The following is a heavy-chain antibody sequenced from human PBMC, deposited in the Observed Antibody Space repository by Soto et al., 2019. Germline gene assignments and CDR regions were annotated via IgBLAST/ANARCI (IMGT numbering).Heavy chain of an antibody. Sequence: EVQLVESGGGLVQPGGSLRLSCAASGFTFSSYDMHWVRQATGKGLEWVSAIGTAGDTYYPGSVKGRFTISRENVKNSLYLQMNSLRAGDTAVYYCARADAILSRFGYYYGMDVWGQGTTVTVSS. CDR1: GFTFSSYD. V-gene: IGHV3-13*04. CDR2: IGTAGDT. J-gene: IGHJ6*02. D-gene: IGHD3-3*01. CDR3: ARADAILSRFGYYYGMDV.